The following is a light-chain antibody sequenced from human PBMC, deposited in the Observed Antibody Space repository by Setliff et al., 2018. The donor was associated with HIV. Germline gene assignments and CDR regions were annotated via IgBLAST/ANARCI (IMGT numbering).Light chain of an antibody. J-gene: IGLJ1*01. CDR1: SSDVGAYNF. CDR3: SSYTYTSTPV. V-gene: IGLV2-14*01. Sequence: QSVLTQPASVSGSPGQSITVSCTGTSSDVGAYNFVSWFQQYPGKAPKLMIYEVSNRPSGVSDRFSGSKSGNTASLTISGLQAEDEADYYCSSYTYTSTPVFGTGTKVTVL. CDR2: EVS.